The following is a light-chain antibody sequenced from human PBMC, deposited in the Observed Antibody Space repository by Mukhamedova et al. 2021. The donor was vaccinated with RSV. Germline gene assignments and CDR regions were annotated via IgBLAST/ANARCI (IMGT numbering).Light chain of an antibody. CDR3: QQYNAYPNS. CDR2: ESS. Sequence: WYQRRVHGKAPNLLIYESSSLDTGVPSRFSGSGSGTEFTLTISSLQPDDLATYYCQQYNAYPNSFGQGTKLEIK. V-gene: IGKV1-5*03. J-gene: IGKJ2*03.